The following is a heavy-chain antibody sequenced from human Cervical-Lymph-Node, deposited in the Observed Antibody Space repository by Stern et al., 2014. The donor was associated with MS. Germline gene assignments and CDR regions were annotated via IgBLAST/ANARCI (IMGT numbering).Heavy chain of an antibody. CDR3: ATPCGDNPFDY. J-gene: IGHJ4*02. CDR2: IYPGVSDA. CDR1: GNSFTNYL. D-gene: IGHD4-23*01. V-gene: IGHV5-51*01. Sequence: EVQLVESGAEVKQPGESLKISCKGSGNSFTNYLIGWARQRPGKGLEWMGIIYPGVSDARYAPSFQGQVTISADKSINTAYLQWSSLKASDTAMYYCATPCGDNPFDYWGRGTLVTVSS.